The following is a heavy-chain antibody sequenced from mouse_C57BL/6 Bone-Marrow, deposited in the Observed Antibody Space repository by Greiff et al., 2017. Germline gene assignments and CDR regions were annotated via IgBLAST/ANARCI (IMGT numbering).Heavy chain of an antibody. Sequence: EVQLVESGGDLVKPGGSLKLSCAASGFTFSSYAMSWVRQTPEKRLEWVATISDGGSYTYYPDNVKGRFTISRDNAKNNLYLQMSHLKSEDTAMYYCARDLFYYGFAYWGQGTLVTVSA. CDR1: GFTFSSYA. CDR3: ARDLFYYGFAY. V-gene: IGHV5-4*01. CDR2: ISDGGSYT. J-gene: IGHJ3*01. D-gene: IGHD2-1*01.